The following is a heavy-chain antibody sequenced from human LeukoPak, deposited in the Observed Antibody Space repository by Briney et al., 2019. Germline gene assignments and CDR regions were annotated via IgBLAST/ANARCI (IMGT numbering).Heavy chain of an antibody. Sequence: PGGSLRLSCAASGFTFSSYAMHWVRQAPGKGLEWVAVISYDGSNKYYADSVKGRFTISRDNSKNTLYLQMNSLRAEDTAVYYCARESMLAGFDIWGQGTMVTVSS. CDR1: GFTFSSYA. CDR2: ISYDGSNK. D-gene: IGHD2-8*01. J-gene: IGHJ3*02. CDR3: ARESMLAGFDI. V-gene: IGHV3-30*04.